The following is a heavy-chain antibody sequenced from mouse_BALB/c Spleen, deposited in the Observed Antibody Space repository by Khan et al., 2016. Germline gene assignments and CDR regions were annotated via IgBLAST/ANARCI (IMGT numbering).Heavy chain of an antibody. CDR2: IRTNANNHAT. CDR3: ARRGITMDY. J-gene: IGHJ4*01. CDR1: GFTLSDAW. Sequence: EVELVESGGGLVQPGGSMKLSCTASGFTLSDAWMDWVRQSPEKGIEWVAEIRTNANNHATYYAESVKGRFSIFRDDSQSSVNLQMNSLRPEDTGIDYCARRGITMDYWGQGTTVTVSS. V-gene: IGHV6-6*01.